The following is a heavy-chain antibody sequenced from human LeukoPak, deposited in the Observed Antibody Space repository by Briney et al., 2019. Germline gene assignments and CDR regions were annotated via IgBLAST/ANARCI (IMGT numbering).Heavy chain of an antibody. D-gene: IGHD1-26*01. CDR1: GGSISSDGYY. J-gene: IGHJ5*02. Sequence: SETLSLTCTVSGGSISSDGYYWTWIRQYPGKVLEWIGYIYFSGPTHYNPSLESRVTMSVDTSKNQFSLRLSSVTAADTAVYYCARGEAANWFDPWGQGTLVTVSS. V-gene: IGHV4-31*03. CDR3: ARGEAANWFDP. CDR2: IYFSGPT.